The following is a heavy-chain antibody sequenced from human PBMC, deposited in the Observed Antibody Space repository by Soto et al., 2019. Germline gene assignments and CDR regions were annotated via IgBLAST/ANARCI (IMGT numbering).Heavy chain of an antibody. Sequence: QVQLVQSGAEVKKPGSSVKVSCKASGGTFSSYTISWVGQAPGQGLEWMGRIIPILGIANYAQKFQGRVTITADKSTSTAYMELSSLRSEDTAVYDCARGRYGMDDWGQGTTVTVSS. V-gene: IGHV1-69*02. CDR1: GGTFSSYT. D-gene: IGHD2-15*01. J-gene: IGHJ6*02. CDR2: IIPILGIA. CDR3: ARGRYGMDD.